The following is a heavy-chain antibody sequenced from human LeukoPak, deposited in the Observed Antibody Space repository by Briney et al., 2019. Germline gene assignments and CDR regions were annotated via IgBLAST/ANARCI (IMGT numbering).Heavy chain of an antibody. D-gene: IGHD3-9*01. Sequence: GGSLLLSCAAAGFTCSDYYMSWIRQAPGKGLEWVSYISSSSSYTNYADSVKGRFTISRDNAKNSLYLQMNSLRAEDTAVYYCARAPGRYYDIDYWGQGTLVTVSS. V-gene: IGHV3-11*06. CDR2: ISSSSSYT. CDR1: GFTCSDYY. J-gene: IGHJ4*02. CDR3: ARAPGRYYDIDY.